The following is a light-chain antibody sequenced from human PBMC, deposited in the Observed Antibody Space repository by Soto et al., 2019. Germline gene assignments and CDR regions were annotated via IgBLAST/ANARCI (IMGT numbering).Light chain of an antibody. V-gene: IGKV3-20*01. CDR3: HCQQFDGSRVYS. CDR1: QSVTSTY. CDR2: GGS. J-gene: IGKJ2*03. Sequence: EIVLTQSPVTLSLSPGERATLSCRASQSVTSTYLAWYQQKPGQSPRLIIYGGSTRASGFPDRFSGGGSGTDFTLTISRLEPEDSAVYYCHCQQFDGSRVYSFGQGTKLEI.